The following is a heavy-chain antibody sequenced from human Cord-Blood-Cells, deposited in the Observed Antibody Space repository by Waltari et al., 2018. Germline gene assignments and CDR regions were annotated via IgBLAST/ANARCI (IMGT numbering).Heavy chain of an antibody. CDR3: ARGPYNWNYQVDAFDI. Sequence: QVQLQESGPGPVKHSATLSLTCPVSGYSISSGYYLGWIRQPPGKGLVWIGSIYHSGSTYYNPSLKSRVTISVDTSKNQFSLKLSSVTAADTAVYYCARGPYNWNYQVDAFDIWGQGTMVTVSS. J-gene: IGHJ3*02. D-gene: IGHD1-7*01. V-gene: IGHV4-38-2*02. CDR2: IYHSGST. CDR1: GYSISSGYY.